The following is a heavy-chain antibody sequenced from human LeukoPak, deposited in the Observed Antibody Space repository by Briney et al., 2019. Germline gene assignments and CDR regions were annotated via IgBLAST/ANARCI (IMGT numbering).Heavy chain of an antibody. Sequence: SETLSLTCNVSGGSVSSGSYYWSWIRQPPGKGLEWIGYIYYSGSTNYNPSLKSRVTISVDTSKNQFSLKLSSVTAADTAVYYCARSGYSYGPTSIYWYFDLWGRGTLVTVSS. CDR2: IYYSGST. J-gene: IGHJ2*01. CDR3: ARSGYSYGPTSIYWYFDL. V-gene: IGHV4-61*01. CDR1: GGSVSSGSYY. D-gene: IGHD5-18*01.